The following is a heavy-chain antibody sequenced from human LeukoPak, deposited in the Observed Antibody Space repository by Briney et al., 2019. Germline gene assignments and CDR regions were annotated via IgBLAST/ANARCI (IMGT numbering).Heavy chain of an antibody. Sequence: GGSLRLSCAASGFTFSSYEMHWVRQAPGKGLEWVSYISSSSSTIYSADSVKGRFTISRDNAKNSLYLQMNSLRAEDTAVYYCARGGSSWPLPFDYWGQGTLVTVSS. CDR3: ARGGSSWPLPFDY. CDR1: GFTFSSYE. CDR2: ISSSSSTI. J-gene: IGHJ4*02. V-gene: IGHV3-48*01. D-gene: IGHD6-13*01.